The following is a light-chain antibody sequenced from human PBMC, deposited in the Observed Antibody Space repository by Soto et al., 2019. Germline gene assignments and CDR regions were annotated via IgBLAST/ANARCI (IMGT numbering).Light chain of an antibody. CDR2: EVT. J-gene: IGLJ1*01. Sequence: QSVLTQPPSASGFPGQSVTISCTGTSSDVGYYDYVSWYQQHPGKAPKLVIYEVTKRPSGVPDRVSASKSGNTASLTVSGLRAEDEADYYCSSYARSNNCFSGSATTVTVL. V-gene: IGLV2-8*01. CDR1: SSDVGYYDY. CDR3: SSYARSNNCF.